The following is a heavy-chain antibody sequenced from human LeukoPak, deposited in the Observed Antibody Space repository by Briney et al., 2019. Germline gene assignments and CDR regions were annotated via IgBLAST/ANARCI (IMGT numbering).Heavy chain of an antibody. CDR2: ISYNGSNK. Sequence: GGSLTLSCAASGFTFSSYAMLWVRQPPGKGLEWVAFISYNGSNKYYPDSVKGRFTISRDNSKNTLYLQMNSLRADNTAVYYCARVLCLGEISLLDPFDDCGEGTLDTLSP. CDR1: GFTFSSYA. CDR3: ARVLCLGEISLLDPFDD. J-gene: IGHJ4*02. D-gene: IGHD3-16*02. V-gene: IGHV3-30-3*01.